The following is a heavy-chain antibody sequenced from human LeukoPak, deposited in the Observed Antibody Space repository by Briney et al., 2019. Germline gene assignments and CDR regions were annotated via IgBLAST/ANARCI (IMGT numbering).Heavy chain of an antibody. Sequence: SETLSLTCTVSGGSISTYYWSWIRQPPGKGLEWIGYIYYSGSTNYNPSLKSRVTISVDTSKNQFSLELSSVTAADTAVYYCAGVSIVRPSYYFDYWGQGTLVTVSS. D-gene: IGHD3-16*02. CDR1: GGSISTYY. J-gene: IGHJ4*02. CDR3: AGVSIVRPSYYFDY. CDR2: IYYSGST. V-gene: IGHV4-59*01.